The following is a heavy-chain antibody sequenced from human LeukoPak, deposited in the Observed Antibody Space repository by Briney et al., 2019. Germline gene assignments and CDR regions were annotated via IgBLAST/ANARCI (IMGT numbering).Heavy chain of an antibody. Sequence: PSETLSLTCTVSGYSISRSYLWSWVRQPPGKAPEWIGSTSHDGSSYQNPSLKSRVSISIDTSKNQFSLKVTSLTAADTAVYYCVRGELGDFDNWGQGILVTVSS. CDR3: VRGELGDFDN. CDR1: GYSISRSYL. J-gene: IGHJ4*02. CDR2: TSHDGSS. V-gene: IGHV4-38-2*02. D-gene: IGHD7-27*01.